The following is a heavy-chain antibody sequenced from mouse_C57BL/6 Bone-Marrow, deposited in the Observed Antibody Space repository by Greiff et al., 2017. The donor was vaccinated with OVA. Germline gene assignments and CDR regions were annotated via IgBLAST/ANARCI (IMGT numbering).Heavy chain of an antibody. CDR2: IYPGDGDT. CDR1: GYAFSSSW. D-gene: IGHD1-1*01. CDR3: ASSYYPRDY. V-gene: IGHV1-82*01. Sequence: QVQLQQSGPELVKPGASVKISCKASGYAFSSSWMNWVKQRPGKGLEWIGRIYPGDGDTNYNGKFKGKATLTADKSSSTAYMQLSSLTSEDSAVYFCASSYYPRDYWGQGTTLTVSS. J-gene: IGHJ2*01.